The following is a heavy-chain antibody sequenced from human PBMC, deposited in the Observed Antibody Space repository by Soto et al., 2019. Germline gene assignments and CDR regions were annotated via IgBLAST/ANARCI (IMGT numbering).Heavy chain of an antibody. CDR3: ARTNRLRPYGY. V-gene: IGHV4-39*07. CDR2: INHSGST. Sequence: WETLSLTCTVSGGSISSGGYYWSWIRQPPGKGLEWIGEINHSGSTNYNPSLKSRVTISVDTSKNQFSLKLSSVTAADTAVYYCARTNRLRPYGYWGQGTLVTVSS. D-gene: IGHD4-17*01. J-gene: IGHJ4*02. CDR1: GGSISSGGYY.